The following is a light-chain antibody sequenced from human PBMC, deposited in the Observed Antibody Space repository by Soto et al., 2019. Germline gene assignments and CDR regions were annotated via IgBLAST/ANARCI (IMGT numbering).Light chain of an antibody. CDR3: QKYSSAPLT. J-gene: IGKJ4*01. Sequence: DVQMTQSPSSLSASVGDRVTITCRASQGIAPYLAWFQQKPGKVPKFLIYATSTLQSGVPARSSGSGSGTDFTLTISSLQPEDVATYYCQKYSSAPLTFGGGTKVEIK. CDR2: ATS. V-gene: IGKV1-27*01. CDR1: QGIAPY.